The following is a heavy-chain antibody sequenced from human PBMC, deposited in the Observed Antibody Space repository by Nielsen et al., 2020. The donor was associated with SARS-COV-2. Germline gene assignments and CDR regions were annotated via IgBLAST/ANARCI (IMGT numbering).Heavy chain of an antibody. J-gene: IGHJ3*01. CDR1: GFTFSDYS. CDR3: AKDLDYGDAFDV. V-gene: IGHV3-21*04. Sequence: GESLKISCAASGFTFSDYSMIWVRQAPGEGLEWVSFISSSSRYIYYADSVKGRFTISRDNSKNTLNLQMNSLRAEDTAVYYCAKDLDYGDAFDVWGQGTMVTVS. D-gene: IGHD4-17*01. CDR2: ISSSSRYI.